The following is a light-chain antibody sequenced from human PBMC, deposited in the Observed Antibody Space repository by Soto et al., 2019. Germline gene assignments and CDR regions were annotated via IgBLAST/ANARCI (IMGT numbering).Light chain of an antibody. CDR1: QSVSSSH. CDR3: QQYGSSRPLT. J-gene: IGKJ4*01. CDR2: GVS. V-gene: IGKV3-20*01. Sequence: EIVLTQSPGTLSLSPGERATLSCRASQSVSSSHLAWYQQKPGQAPRLVIYGVSTRATGIPDRFSGSGSGADFTLTISRLEPEDFAVYYCQQYGSSRPLTFGGGTKVELK.